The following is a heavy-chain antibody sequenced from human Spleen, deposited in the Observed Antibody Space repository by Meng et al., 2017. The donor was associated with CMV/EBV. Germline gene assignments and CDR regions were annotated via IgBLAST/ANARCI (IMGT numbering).Heavy chain of an antibody. J-gene: IGHJ4*02. V-gene: IGHV1-2*02. CDR1: GYTFTAHD. Sequence: CKASGYTFTAHDFHWVRQAPGQGLEWMGWIHPHRGDTNYAQQFQGRVTLTRDTSINTGYMELTRLTSDDTAVYYCARDNNWGPDYWGQGTLVTVSS. CDR2: IHPHRGDT. CDR3: ARDNNWGPDY. D-gene: IGHD7-27*01.